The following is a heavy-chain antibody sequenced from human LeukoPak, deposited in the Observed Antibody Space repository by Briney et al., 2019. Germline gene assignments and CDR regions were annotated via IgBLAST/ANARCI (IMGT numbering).Heavy chain of an antibody. CDR1: GGTFSSYA. CDR2: IIPIFGTA. V-gene: IGHV1-69*13. Sequence: SVKVSCKASGGTFSSYAISWVRQAPGQGLEWMGGIIPIFGTANYAQKFQGRVTITADESTSTAYMELSSLRSEDTAVYYCAMGYGYALYYYYYYMDVWGKGTTVTISS. D-gene: IGHD5-18*01. CDR3: AMGYGYALYYYYYYMDV. J-gene: IGHJ6*03.